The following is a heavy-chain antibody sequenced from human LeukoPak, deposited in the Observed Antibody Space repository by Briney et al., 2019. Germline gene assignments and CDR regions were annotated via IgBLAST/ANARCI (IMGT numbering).Heavy chain of an antibody. CDR1: GFTFSRYG. CDR2: ISYDGSNK. CDR3: AKAYGRYCSSTSCYGNWFDP. J-gene: IGHJ5*02. Sequence: AGGSLRLSCAASGFTFSRYGMHWVRQAPGKGLEWVSAISYDGSNKYYAASVKVQFTISRDNSKNTLYLQMNSLRAEDTAVYYCAKAYGRYCSSTSCYGNWFDPWGQGTLVTVSS. V-gene: IGHV3-30*18. D-gene: IGHD2-2*01.